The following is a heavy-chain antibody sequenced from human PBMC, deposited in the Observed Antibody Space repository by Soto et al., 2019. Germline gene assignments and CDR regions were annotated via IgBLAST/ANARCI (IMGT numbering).Heavy chain of an antibody. Sequence: QVQLQESGPGLVKPSQTLSPTCTVSGGSISSGGYYWSWIRQHPGKGLEWIGYIYYSGSTYYNPSLKSRVTISVDTSKNQFSLKLSSVTAADTAVYYCARGGGSYYATGNFDYWGQGTLVTVSS. D-gene: IGHD1-26*01. CDR2: IYYSGST. CDR3: ARGGGSYYATGNFDY. CDR1: GGSISSGGYY. J-gene: IGHJ4*02. V-gene: IGHV4-31*03.